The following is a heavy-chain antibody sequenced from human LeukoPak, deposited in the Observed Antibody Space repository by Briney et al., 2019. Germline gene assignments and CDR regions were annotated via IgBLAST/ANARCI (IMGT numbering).Heavy chain of an antibody. D-gene: IGHD1/OR15-1a*01. V-gene: IGHV3-15*01. Sequence: GGSLRLSCAASGFTFSTYSMNWVRQAPGKGLEWVGRIKSKTDGGTTNYAAPVKGTFTISRDDSKNTLYLQMNSLKTEDTAVYYCARQRNSGSDYWGQGTLVTVSS. CDR1: GFTFSTYS. J-gene: IGHJ4*02. CDR3: ARQRNSGSDY. CDR2: IKSKTDGGTT.